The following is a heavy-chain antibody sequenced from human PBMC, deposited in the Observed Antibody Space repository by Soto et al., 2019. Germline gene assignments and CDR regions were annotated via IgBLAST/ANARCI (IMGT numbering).Heavy chain of an antibody. D-gene: IGHD1-7*01. CDR3: ARDRGYNWNYGWFNP. CDR2: ISAYNGNT. J-gene: IGHJ5*02. Sequence: QVQLVQSGAEVKKPGASVKVSCKASGYTFSSYGISWVRQAPGQGLEWMGRISAYNGNTNYAQKLQVRVTMTTDTSTSTADMDLRSLGSYAVAEYYGARDRGYNWNYGWFNPWGQGTLVTVSS. CDR1: GYTFSSYG. V-gene: IGHV1-18*03.